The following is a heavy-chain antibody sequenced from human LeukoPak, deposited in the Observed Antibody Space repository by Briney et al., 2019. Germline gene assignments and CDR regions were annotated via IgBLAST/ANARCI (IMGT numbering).Heavy chain of an antibody. CDR2: ISYDGSNK. J-gene: IGHJ4*02. CDR1: GFTFSSYG. CDR3: AKGADYDILTGYYYY. Sequence: GRSLRLSCAASGFTFSSYGMHWVRQAPGKGLEWVAVISYDGSNKYYADSVKGRFTISRDNSKNTLYLQLNSLRAEDTAVYYCAKGADYDILTGYYYYWGQGTLVTVSS. V-gene: IGHV3-30*18. D-gene: IGHD3-9*01.